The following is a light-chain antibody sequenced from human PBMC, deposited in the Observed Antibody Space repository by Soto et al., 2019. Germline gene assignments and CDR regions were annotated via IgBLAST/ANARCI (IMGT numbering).Light chain of an antibody. CDR3: QQYNSYST. CDR2: DAS. CDR1: QSIGTW. J-gene: IGKJ1*01. Sequence: DIQMTQSPSTLSASVGDRVTITCRASQSIGTWLAWYQQRVGGAPHLLIYDASKLESGVPSRFSGSESGTEFTLTISSLQPDDFATYYCQQYNSYSTFGQGTKVEI. V-gene: IGKV1-5*01.